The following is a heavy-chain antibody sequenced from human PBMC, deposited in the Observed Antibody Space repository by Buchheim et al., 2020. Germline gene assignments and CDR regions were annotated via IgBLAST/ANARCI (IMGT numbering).Heavy chain of an antibody. D-gene: IGHD2-15*01. CDR3: ARDPIAVVVVAAGGGWYGMDV. CDR1: GGSISSGGYY. V-gene: IGHV4-31*01. Sequence: QVQLQESGPGLVKPSQTLSLTCTVSGGSISSGGYYWSWIRQHPGKGLEWIGYIYYSGSTYYNPSLKSLVTISVDTSKNQFSLKLSSVTAADTAVYYCARDPIAVVVVAAGGGWYGMDVWGQGTT. CDR2: IYYSGST. J-gene: IGHJ6*02.